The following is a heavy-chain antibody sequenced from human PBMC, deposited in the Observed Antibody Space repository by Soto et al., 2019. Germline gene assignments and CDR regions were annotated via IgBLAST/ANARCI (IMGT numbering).Heavy chain of an antibody. CDR1: GYSFTRNG. CDR3: VRYRDSDTWPSRDV. J-gene: IGHJ6*02. Sequence: QVHLVQSGAELKKPGASVRVSCKASGYSFTRNGISWVRQAPGQGLEWMGWISAKNGDTNYAQKFQGRVIMTTDTSTSTAYMELRSLRSDDTAVYYCVRYRDSDTWPSRDVWGQGTTVNVSS. D-gene: IGHD1-26*01. CDR2: ISAKNGDT. V-gene: IGHV1-18*01.